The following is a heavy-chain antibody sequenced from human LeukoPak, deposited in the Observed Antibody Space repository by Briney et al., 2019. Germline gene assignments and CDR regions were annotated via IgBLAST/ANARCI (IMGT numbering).Heavy chain of an antibody. D-gene: IGHD3-10*01. J-gene: IGHJ6*03. V-gene: IGHV1-24*01. CDR1: GYTLTELS. CDR2: FDPEHGEG. CDR3: ARARGSGSYYGHDYYYYYMDV. Sequence: ASVKVSCKVSGYTLTELSMHWVRQVPGKGLEWMGGFDPEHGEGIYAQKFQGRVIMTGDTSTSTVYMELRSLRSEDTAVYYCARARGSGSYYGHDYYYYYMDVWGQGTTVTVSS.